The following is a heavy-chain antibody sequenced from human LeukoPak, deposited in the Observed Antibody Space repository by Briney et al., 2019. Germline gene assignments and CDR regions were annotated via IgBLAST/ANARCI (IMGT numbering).Heavy chain of an antibody. Sequence: GGSLRLSCAASGFTFSSYAMHWVRQAPGKGLEWVAVISYDGSNKYYADSVKGRFTISRDNSKNTLYLQMNSLRAEDTAVYYCARDRRPLYSSSWSYYFDYWGQGTLVTVSS. CDR3: ARDRRPLYSSSWSYYFDY. V-gene: IGHV3-30*04. J-gene: IGHJ4*02. D-gene: IGHD6-13*01. CDR2: ISYDGSNK. CDR1: GFTFSSYA.